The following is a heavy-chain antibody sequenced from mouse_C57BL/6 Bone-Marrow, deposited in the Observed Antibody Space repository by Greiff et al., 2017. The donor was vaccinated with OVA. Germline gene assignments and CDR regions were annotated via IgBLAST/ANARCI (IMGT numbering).Heavy chain of an antibody. CDR1: GFTFSSYT. CDR2: ISGGGGNT. CDR3: ARRAY. V-gene: IGHV5-9*01. Sequence: DVHLVESGGGLVKPGGSLKLSCAASGFTFSSYTMSWVRQTPEKRLEWVATISGGGGNTYYPDSVKGRFTISRDNAKNTLYLQMSSRRSEDTALYYCARRAYWGQGTLVTVSA. J-gene: IGHJ3*01.